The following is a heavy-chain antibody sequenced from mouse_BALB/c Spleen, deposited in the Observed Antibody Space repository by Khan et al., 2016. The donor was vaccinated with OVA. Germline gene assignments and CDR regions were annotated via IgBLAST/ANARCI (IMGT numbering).Heavy chain of an antibody. CDR1: GFTFSSYS. D-gene: IGHD4-1*01. V-gene: IGHV5-6*01. CDR2: ICSCGDYT. J-gene: IGHJ3*01. Sequence: EVELVESGGDLVKPGGSLKLSCAASGFTFSSYSMSWVRQTPDMRLKWVTTICSCGDYTYYPHSVKGRFPISRDNAKNTLYLQMSSLKSEDTAMYYCASHLTGSFAYWGQGTLVTVSA. CDR3: ASHLTGSFAY.